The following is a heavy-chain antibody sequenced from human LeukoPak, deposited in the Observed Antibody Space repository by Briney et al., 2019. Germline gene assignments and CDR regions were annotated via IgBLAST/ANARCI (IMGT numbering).Heavy chain of an antibody. Sequence: GRSLRLSCAASGFTFSSYGMHWVRQAPGKGLEWVAVISYDGSNKYYADYVKGRFTTSRDNSKNTLYLQMNSLRAEDTAVYYCAKSRYHFDYWGQGTLVTVSS. CDR3: AKSRYHFDY. CDR2: ISYDGSNK. D-gene: IGHD3-9*01. J-gene: IGHJ4*02. CDR1: GFTFSSYG. V-gene: IGHV3-30*18.